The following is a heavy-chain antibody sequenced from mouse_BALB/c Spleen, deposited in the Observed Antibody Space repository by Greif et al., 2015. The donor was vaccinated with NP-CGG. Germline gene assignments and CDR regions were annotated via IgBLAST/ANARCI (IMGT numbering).Heavy chain of an antibody. D-gene: IGHD2-4*01. Sequence: QVQLQQSGAELVRPGSSVKISCKASGYAFSSYWMNWVKQRPGQGLEWIGQIYPGDGDTNYNGKFKGKATLTAGKSSSTAYMQLSSLTSEDSAVYFCARYDYDYYAMDYWGQGTSVTVSS. V-gene: IGHV1-80*01. CDR1: GYAFSSYW. CDR2: IYPGDGDT. CDR3: ARYDYDYYAMDY. J-gene: IGHJ4*01.